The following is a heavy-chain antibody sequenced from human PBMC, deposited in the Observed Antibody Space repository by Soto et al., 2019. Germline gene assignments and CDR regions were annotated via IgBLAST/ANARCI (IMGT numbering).Heavy chain of an antibody. CDR3: ARDFTTRSYGVDV. Sequence: QAQLVQSGAEVKKPGASVKVSCKASGYTFTGAYIHWVRQAPGQGLEWMGCINPNSGGTEFAQKSQGRVTVTRDTSITTVYMEMNRLRSDDTGVYYCARDFTTRSYGVDVWGKGTPVTVSS. CDR2: INPNSGGT. V-gene: IGHV1-2*02. J-gene: IGHJ6*04. D-gene: IGHD3-10*01. CDR1: GYTFTGAY.